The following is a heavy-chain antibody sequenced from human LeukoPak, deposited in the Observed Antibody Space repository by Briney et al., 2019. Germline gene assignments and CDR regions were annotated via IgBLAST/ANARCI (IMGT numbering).Heavy chain of an antibody. CDR3: ARRSRPGYCSSTGCDAFDI. Sequence: SETLPLTCTVSGGSISSSSYYWGWIRQPPGKGLEWIGSIYYSGSTYYNPSLKSRVTISVDTSKNQFSLKLSSVTAADTAVYYCARRSRPGYCSSTGCDAFDIWGQGTMVTVSS. D-gene: IGHD2-2*01. V-gene: IGHV4-39*01. CDR2: IYYSGST. J-gene: IGHJ3*02. CDR1: GGSISSSSYY.